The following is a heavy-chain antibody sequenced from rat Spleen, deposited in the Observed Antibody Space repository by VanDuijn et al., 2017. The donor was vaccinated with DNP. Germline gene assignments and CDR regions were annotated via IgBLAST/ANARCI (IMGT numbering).Heavy chain of an antibody. CDR1: GFTFSDYY. V-gene: IGHV5-20*01. J-gene: IGHJ3*01. CDR3: ARQRVMYTTATGFAY. Sequence: EVQLVESGGGLVQPGRSLKLSCAASGFTFSDYYMAWVRQPPTKGLEWVASISYDGGNTYYRDSVKGRFTISRDNAKSSLYLHMDSLKSEDTATYYCARQRVMYTTATGFAYWGQGTLVTVSS. CDR2: ISYDGGNT. D-gene: IGHD1-6*01.